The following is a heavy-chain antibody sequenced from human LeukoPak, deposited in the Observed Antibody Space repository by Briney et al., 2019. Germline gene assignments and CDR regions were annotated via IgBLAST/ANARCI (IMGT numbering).Heavy chain of an antibody. Sequence: GGTLRLSCVGSGFTFSTYWMNWVRQAPGKGLEWVSSITSSSSYTFYADSVRGRFTISRDNAKNSLYLQMNSLRAEDTAIYYCARDPYNGGYGASYYYYMDVWGKGTTVTISS. D-gene: IGHD1-26*01. V-gene: IGHV3-21*01. CDR1: GFTFSTYW. CDR2: ITSSSSYT. CDR3: ARDPYNGGYGASYYYYMDV. J-gene: IGHJ6*03.